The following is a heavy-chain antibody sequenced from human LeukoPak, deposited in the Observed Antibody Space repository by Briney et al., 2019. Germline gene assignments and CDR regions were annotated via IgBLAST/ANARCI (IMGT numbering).Heavy chain of an antibody. CDR2: MSSGGTYI. CDR1: GFTFSSFA. CDR3: ARDRPTGASRVFLVQ. D-gene: IGHD3-3*01. Sequence: PGGSRRLSCEASGFTFSSFAMTWVRQAPGTGLEWVSSMSSGGTYIYYPDSVRGRFTISRDNAKNSMSLLMNNLRAEDTGVYYCARDRPTGASRVFLVQWGQGTLVTVSS. J-gene: IGHJ4*02. V-gene: IGHV3-21*01.